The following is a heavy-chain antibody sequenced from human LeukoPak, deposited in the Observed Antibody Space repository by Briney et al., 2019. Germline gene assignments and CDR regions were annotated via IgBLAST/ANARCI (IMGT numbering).Heavy chain of an antibody. CDR3: ARDLRPRHCTTNCYTFDY. CDR1: GYSISSGYY. J-gene: IGHJ4*02. Sequence: SETLSLTCTVSGYSISSGYYWGWIRQPPGKGLEWIGSIYHSGSTYYNPSLKSRVTISVDTSKNQFFLKLSSVTAADTAVYYCARDLRPRHCTTNCYTFDYWGQGTLVTVSS. CDR2: IYHSGST. D-gene: IGHD2-8*01. V-gene: IGHV4-38-2*02.